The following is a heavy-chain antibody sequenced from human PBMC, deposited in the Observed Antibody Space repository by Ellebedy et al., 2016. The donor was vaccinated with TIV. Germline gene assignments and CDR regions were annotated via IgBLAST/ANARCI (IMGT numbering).Heavy chain of an antibody. CDR1: GFTFEDFA. CDR2: ITGDGDTT. CDR3: AKDHLMTTLTPGWFDP. Sequence: PGGSLRLSCAASGFTFEDFAMHWVRQAPGKGLEWVSLITGDGDTTYYADSVKGRFTISRDNGENSLYLQMNSLTTEATAFYYCAKDHLMTTLTPGWFDPWGQGTLVTVSS. J-gene: IGHJ5*02. V-gene: IGHV3-43*02. D-gene: IGHD4-17*01.